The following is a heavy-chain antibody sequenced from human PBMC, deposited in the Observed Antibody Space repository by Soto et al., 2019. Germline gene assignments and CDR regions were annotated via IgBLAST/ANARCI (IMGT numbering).Heavy chain of an antibody. CDR3: ARDTIVVVPAAMPFNYYYGMDV. V-gene: IGHV4-31*03. CDR2: IYYSGST. J-gene: IGHJ6*02. D-gene: IGHD2-2*01. Sequence: QVQLQESGPGLVKPSQTLSLTCTVSGGSISSGGYYWSWIRQHPGKGLEWIGYIYYSGSTYYNPSLKSRFTISVDTSKNQFSLKLSSVTAADTAVYYCARDTIVVVPAAMPFNYYYGMDVWGQGTTVTVSS. CDR1: GGSISSGGYY.